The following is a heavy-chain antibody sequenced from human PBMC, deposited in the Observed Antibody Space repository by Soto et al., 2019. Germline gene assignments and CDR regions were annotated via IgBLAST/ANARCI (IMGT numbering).Heavy chain of an antibody. CDR2: YHSGGST. CDR1: GVSLNTADTW. V-gene: IGHV4-30-4*01. CDR3: VRSRQMESGNDYGLDV. D-gene: IGHD1-1*01. Sequence: QVQLQESGSGLVKPSQSLSLTCTVSGVSLNTADTWWSWIRQSPGKGLEFIGYYHSGGSTYYDASFRSRVIISADTCNSQFSLKLSSATDADTAVYFCVRSRQMESGNDYGLDVWGQGTTVTVSS. J-gene: IGHJ6*02.